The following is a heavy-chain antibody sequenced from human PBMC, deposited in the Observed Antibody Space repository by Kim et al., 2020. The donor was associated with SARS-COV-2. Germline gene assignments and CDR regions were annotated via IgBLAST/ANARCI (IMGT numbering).Heavy chain of an antibody. CDR3: AKESRLATINFGLDV. CDR2: IANGGSGQ. CDR1: GFTFSTYG. Sequence: GGSLRLSCAASGFTFSTYGMHWFRQAPGKGLEWMAVIANGGSGQYYADSVKGRFTISRDNSKNTLYLQMNSLRAEDTAVYCCAKESRLATINFGLDVWG. D-gene: IGHD5-12*01. J-gene: IGHJ6*02. V-gene: IGHV3-30*18.